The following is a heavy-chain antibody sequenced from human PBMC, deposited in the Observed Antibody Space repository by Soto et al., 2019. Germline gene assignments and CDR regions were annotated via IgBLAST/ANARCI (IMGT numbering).Heavy chain of an antibody. CDR2: MGGANGDT. V-gene: IGHV3-23*01. D-gene: IGHD2-21*02. J-gene: IGHJ5*02. Sequence: LRLSCAASGFIFSDYAMSWVRQAPGKGLEWVAGMGGANGDTYYAESVRGRFAISRDNSKSTLFLQLNSLRAEDTAVYFCARVIRAYGGNSEWFDPWGQGTLVTVSS. CDR3: ARVIRAYGGNSEWFDP. CDR1: GFIFSDYA.